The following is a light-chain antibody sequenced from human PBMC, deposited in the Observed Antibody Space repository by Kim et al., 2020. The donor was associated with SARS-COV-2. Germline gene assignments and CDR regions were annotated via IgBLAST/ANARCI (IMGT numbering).Light chain of an antibody. V-gene: IGKV2-30*01. CDR3: XXXTHWPLP. Sequence: DVVMTQSPLXLPVXLGQXXSISCRSRQSLVYSDGNTSLNWFQXXPGHSPXRLIYKVSTRDSGVPDRFSGSGPGXDFTLKISRXEXXXVGVYYCXXXTHWPLPFGXGT. J-gene: IGKJ4*01. CDR2: KVS. CDR1: QSLVYSDGNTS.